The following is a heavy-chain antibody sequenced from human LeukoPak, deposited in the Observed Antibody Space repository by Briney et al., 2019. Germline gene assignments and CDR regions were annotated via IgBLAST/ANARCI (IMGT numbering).Heavy chain of an antibody. CDR3: ARVRLGQLDAHDY. Sequence: PSETLSLTCSVSGGSITSYYWSWFRQPPGKGLEWIGYIYYRGSTNYNPSLKSRVTMSVDMSKNQFSLKLTSVTAADTAVYYCARVRLGQLDAHDYRGQGTLVTVSS. CDR2: IYYRGST. J-gene: IGHJ4*02. D-gene: IGHD6-19*01. V-gene: IGHV4-59*13. CDR1: GGSITSYY.